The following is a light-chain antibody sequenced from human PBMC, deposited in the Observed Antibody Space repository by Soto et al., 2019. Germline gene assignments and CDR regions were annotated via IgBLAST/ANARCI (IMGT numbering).Light chain of an antibody. CDR2: GAS. V-gene: IGKV1-27*01. CDR3: QKYSSVIT. J-gene: IGKJ5*01. Sequence: DIQMTQSPSSLSASVGDRVTITCRASQGISSFVAWYQQKTGKVPRLLISGASTLQSGVPSRFSGSGSGTDFTLTITSLPPEYVATYYCQKYSSVITFGQGTRLEIK. CDR1: QGISSF.